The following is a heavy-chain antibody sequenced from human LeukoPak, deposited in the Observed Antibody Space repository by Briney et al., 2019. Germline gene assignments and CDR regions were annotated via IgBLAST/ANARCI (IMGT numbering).Heavy chain of an antibody. CDR3: ARLSKGRYFDYIFDH. V-gene: IGHV4-39*01. CDR1: GGSVSSYGYY. Sequence: SETLSLTCTVSGGSVSSYGYYWGWIRQPPGRGLEWIGNTYYSGSTYYNPSLKSRLTMSVDTSKNQFSLKMSSVTAADTAVYYCARLSKGRYFDYIFDHWGQGALVTVSS. CDR2: TYYSGST. J-gene: IGHJ4*02. D-gene: IGHD3-9*01.